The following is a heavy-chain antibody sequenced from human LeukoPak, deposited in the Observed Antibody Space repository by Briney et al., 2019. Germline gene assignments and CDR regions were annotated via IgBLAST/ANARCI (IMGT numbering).Heavy chain of an antibody. V-gene: IGHV1-18*01. D-gene: IGHD3-10*01. CDR3: AREDDEEFGESPYNWFDP. Sequence: GASVKVSCKASGYTFTSYGISWVRQAPGQGLEWMGWISAYNGNTNYAQKLQGRVTMTTDTSTSTAYMELRSLRSDDTAVYYCAREDDEEFGESPYNWFDPWGQGTLVTVSS. CDR2: ISAYNGNT. CDR1: GYTFTSYG. J-gene: IGHJ5*02.